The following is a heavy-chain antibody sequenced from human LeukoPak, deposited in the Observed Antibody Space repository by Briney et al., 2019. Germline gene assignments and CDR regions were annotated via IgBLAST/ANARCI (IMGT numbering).Heavy chain of an antibody. J-gene: IGHJ5*02. Sequence: SETLSLTCAVYGGSFSGYYWSWIRQPPGKGLEWIGEINHSGSTNYNPSLKSRVTISVGTSKNQFSLKLSSVTAADTAVYYCARGPHNNWFDPWGQGTLVTVSS. CDR3: ARGPHNNWFDP. CDR2: INHSGST. V-gene: IGHV4-34*01. CDR1: GGSFSGYY.